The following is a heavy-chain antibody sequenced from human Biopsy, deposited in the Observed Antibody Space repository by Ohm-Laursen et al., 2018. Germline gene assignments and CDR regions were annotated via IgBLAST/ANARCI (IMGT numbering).Heavy chain of an antibody. CDR3: VVYPSSGFFENNDDFAMDV. J-gene: IGHJ6*02. D-gene: IGHD6-19*01. CDR1: GGAFTNYA. V-gene: IGHV1-69*13. Sequence: ASVKVSCNASGGAFTNYAINWVRQAPGHGLEWMGGIITVSETAGYAERFQGRVTITADVTTTTAYMDLSGLRSEDTAVYYCVVYPSSGFFENNDDFAMDVWGQGTTVIVSS. CDR2: IITVSETA.